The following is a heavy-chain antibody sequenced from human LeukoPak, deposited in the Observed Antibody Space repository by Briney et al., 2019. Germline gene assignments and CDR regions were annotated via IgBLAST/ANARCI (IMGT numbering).Heavy chain of an antibody. D-gene: IGHD3-22*01. CDR2: IYTSGST. Sequence: SETLSLTCTVSGGSINSGSYYWSWIRQPAGKGLEWIGRIYTSGSTKYNPSLKSRVTISVDTSKNQFSLKLSSVTAADTAVYYCARARPRGIVVVLNRGAFDIWGQGTMVTVSS. CDR3: ARARPRGIVVVLNRGAFDI. J-gene: IGHJ3*02. CDR1: GGSINSGSYY. V-gene: IGHV4-61*02.